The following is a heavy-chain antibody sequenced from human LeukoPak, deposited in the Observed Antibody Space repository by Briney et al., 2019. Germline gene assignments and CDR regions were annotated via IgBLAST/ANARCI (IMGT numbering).Heavy chain of an antibody. CDR3: ARNGGNSDYDY. CDR1: GFTFDDYA. J-gene: IGHJ4*02. V-gene: IGHV3-9*01. CDR2: ISWNGGSI. Sequence: GGSLRLSCAASGFTFDDYAMHWVRQAPGKGLEWVSGISWNGGSIGYADSVKGRFTISRDNAKNSLYLQMNSLRAEDTAVYYCARNGGNSDYDYWGQGTLVTVSA. D-gene: IGHD4-23*01.